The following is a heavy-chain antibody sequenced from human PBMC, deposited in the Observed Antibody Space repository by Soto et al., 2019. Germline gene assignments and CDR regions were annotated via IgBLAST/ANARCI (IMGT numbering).Heavy chain of an antibody. D-gene: IGHD4-17*01. CDR3: AKAHFPDYGDYDNYYYGMDV. V-gene: IGHV3-23*01. Sequence: QPGGSLRLSCAASGFTFSSYAMSWVRQAPGKGLEWVSAISGSGGSTYYADSVKGRFTISRDNSKNTLYLQMNSLRAEDTAVYYCAKAHFPDYGDYDNYYYGMDVWGQGTTVTVSS. CDR1: GFTFSSYA. CDR2: ISGSGGST. J-gene: IGHJ6*02.